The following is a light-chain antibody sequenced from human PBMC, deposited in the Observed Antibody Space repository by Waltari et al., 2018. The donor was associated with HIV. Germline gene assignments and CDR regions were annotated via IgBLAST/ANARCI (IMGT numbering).Light chain of an antibody. Sequence: QSALTQPASVSGSPGQSITISCTGTNRYVGLYNLVSWYQQHPGKAPKLMIYEGSKRPSGVSNRFSGSKSGNTAALTISGLQAEDEADYYCCSYAGSFVIFGGGTKLTVL. CDR1: NRYVGLYNL. CDR3: CSYAGSFVI. V-gene: IGLV2-23*01. J-gene: IGLJ2*01. CDR2: EGS.